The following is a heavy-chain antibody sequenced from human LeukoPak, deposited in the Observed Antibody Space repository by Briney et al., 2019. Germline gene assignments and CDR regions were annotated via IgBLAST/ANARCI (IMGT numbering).Heavy chain of an antibody. D-gene: IGHD3-22*01. J-gene: IGHJ4*02. CDR1: GGSISSYY. CDR3: ARVRIGSSGYYLDY. V-gene: IGHV4-59*01. Sequence: SETLSLTCTVSGGSISSYYWSWIRQPPGKGLEWIGYIYYSGSTNYNPSLKSRVTISVDTSKSQFSLKLSSVTAADTAVYYCARVRIGSSGYYLDYWGQGTLVTVSS. CDR2: IYYSGST.